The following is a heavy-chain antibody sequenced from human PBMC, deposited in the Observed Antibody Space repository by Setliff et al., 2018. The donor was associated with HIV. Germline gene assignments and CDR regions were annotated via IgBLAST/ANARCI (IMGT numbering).Heavy chain of an antibody. CDR1: GVSISDNNY. CDR3: VGHEGMRYYYEASGYFFDS. V-gene: IGHV4-4*02. CDR2: IYHSGST. Sequence: KPSETLSLTCDVSGVSISDNNYWNWVRQPPGKGLEWIGEIYHSGSTNYNPSLQTQVTFSVDMSKNQFSLKLSSVTAADTATYYCVGHEGMRYYYEASGYFFDSWGPGTLVTVSS. D-gene: IGHD3-22*01. J-gene: IGHJ4*02.